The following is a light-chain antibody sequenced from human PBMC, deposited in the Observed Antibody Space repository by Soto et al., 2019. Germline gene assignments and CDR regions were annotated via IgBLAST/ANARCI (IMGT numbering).Light chain of an antibody. CDR2: NNN. V-gene: IGLV1-47*01. CDR3: AAWDDSLTGTV. CDR1: SSNIGSNY. J-gene: IGLJ3*02. Sequence: QSVLSQSPSASGTPGQRVTISCSGSSSNIGSNYVYWYQQLPGTAPKLLIFNNNQRPSGVPDRFSGSKSGTSASLAISGLRSEDEADYYCAAWDDSLTGTVFGGGTKLTVL.